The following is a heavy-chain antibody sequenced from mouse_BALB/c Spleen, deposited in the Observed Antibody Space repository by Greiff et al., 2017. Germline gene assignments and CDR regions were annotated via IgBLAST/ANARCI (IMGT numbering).Heavy chain of an antibody. J-gene: IGHJ4*01. CDR3: ARHGDGLYAMDY. D-gene: IGHD2-3*01. Sequence: EVQGVESGGDLVKPGGSLKLSCAASGFTFSSYGMSWVRQTPDKRLEWVATISSGGSYTYYPDSVKGRFTISRDNAKNTLYLQMSSLKSEDTAMYYCARHGDGLYAMDYWGQGTSVTVSS. CDR1: GFTFSSYG. CDR2: ISSGGSYT. V-gene: IGHV5-6*01.